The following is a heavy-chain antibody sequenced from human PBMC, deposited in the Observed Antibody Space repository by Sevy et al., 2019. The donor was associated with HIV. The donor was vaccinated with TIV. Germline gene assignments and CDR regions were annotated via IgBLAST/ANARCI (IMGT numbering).Heavy chain of an antibody. CDR1: GYTFTSYG. CDR2: ISAYNGNT. Sequence: ASVKVSCTASGYTFTSYGISWVRQAPGQGLEWMGWISAYNGNTNYAQKLQGRVTLTTDTSTSTAYMELRSLRSDDTAVYYCARGYYDFWSGYYHRDAFDIWGQGTMVTVSS. V-gene: IGHV1-18*01. J-gene: IGHJ3*02. D-gene: IGHD3-3*01. CDR3: ARGYYDFWSGYYHRDAFDI.